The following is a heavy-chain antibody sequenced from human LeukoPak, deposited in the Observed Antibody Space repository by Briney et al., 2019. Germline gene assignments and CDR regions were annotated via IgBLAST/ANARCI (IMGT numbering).Heavy chain of an antibody. J-gene: IGHJ6*03. D-gene: IGHD1-7*01. CDR3: AKRRGLELLYYYYMDV. CDR2: ISGSGGST. V-gene: IGHV3-23*01. Sequence: GGSLRLSCAASGFTFSSYAMSWVRQAPGRGLEWVSAISGSGGSTYYSDSVKGRFTISRDNSKNTLYLQMNSLRAEDTAVYYCAKRRGLELLYYYYMDVWGKGTTVTVSS. CDR1: GFTFSSYA.